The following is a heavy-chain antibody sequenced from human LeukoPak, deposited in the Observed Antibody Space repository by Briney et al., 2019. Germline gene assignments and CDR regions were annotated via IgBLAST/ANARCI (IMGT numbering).Heavy chain of an antibody. J-gene: IGHJ3*02. V-gene: IGHV3-9*01. Sequence: GGSLRLSCAASGFTFDDYAMHWVRQAPGKGLEWVSGISWNSGSIGYADSVKGRFTISRDNAKNTLYLQMNSLRAEDTAVYYCTSLPLMIVVAGDAFDIWGQGTMVTVSS. D-gene: IGHD3-22*01. CDR1: GFTFDDYA. CDR2: ISWNSGSI. CDR3: TSLPLMIVVAGDAFDI.